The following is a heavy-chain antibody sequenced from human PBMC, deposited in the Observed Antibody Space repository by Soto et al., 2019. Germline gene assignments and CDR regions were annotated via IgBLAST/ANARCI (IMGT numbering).Heavy chain of an antibody. V-gene: IGHV6-1*01. CDR1: GDSVSSNSAA. CDR2: TYYRSKWYN. J-gene: IGHJ5*02. D-gene: IGHD5-12*01. Sequence: PSQTLSLTCAISGDSVSSNSAAWNWIRQSPSRGLEWLGRTYYRSKWYNDYAVSVKSRITINPDTSKNQFSLRLSSVTAADTAVYYCARVREYSGYDMANWFDPWGQGTLVTVSS. CDR3: ARVREYSGYDMANWFDP.